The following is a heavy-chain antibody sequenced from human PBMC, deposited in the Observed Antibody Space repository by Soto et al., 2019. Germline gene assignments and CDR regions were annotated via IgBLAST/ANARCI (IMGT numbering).Heavy chain of an antibody. D-gene: IGHD3-10*01. CDR2: ISYDGSNK. CDR3: ARDRRGLWFGESHAFDI. V-gene: IGHV3-30-3*01. J-gene: IGHJ3*02. Sequence: ESGGGVVQPGRSLRLSCAASGFTFSSYAMHWVHQAPGKGLEWVAVISYDGSNKYYADSVKGRFTISRDNSKNTLYLQMNSLRAEDTAVYYCARDRRGLWFGESHAFDIWGQGTMVTISS. CDR1: GFTFSSYA.